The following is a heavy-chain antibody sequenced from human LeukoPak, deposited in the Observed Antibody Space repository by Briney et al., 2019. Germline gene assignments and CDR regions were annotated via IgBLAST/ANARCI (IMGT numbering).Heavy chain of an antibody. CDR2: ISSSSSYI. V-gene: IGHV3-21*01. CDR3: ARDPRDYYGSGSAH. D-gene: IGHD3-10*01. CDR1: GFTFSSYS. J-gene: IGHJ4*02. Sequence: GGSLRLSCTASGFTFSSYSMNWVRQAPGKGLEWVSSISSSSSYIYYADSVKGRFIISRDNAKNSLYLQMNSLRAEDTAVYYCARDPRDYYGSGSAHWGQGTLVTVSS.